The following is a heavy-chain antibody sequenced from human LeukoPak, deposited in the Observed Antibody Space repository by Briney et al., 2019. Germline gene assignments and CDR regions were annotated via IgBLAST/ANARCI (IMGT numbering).Heavy chain of an antibody. Sequence: ASVKVSCKASGYTFTSYGISWVRQAPGQGLEWMGWISPDNGGTNYAQKFRGRVTVTRDTSIRTAYMELGSLTSDDTAVYYCARYSAQGTYWGQGTLVTVSS. CDR2: ISPDNGGT. J-gene: IGHJ4*02. CDR3: ARYSAQGTY. CDR1: GYTFTSYG. V-gene: IGHV1-2*02. D-gene: IGHD1-7*01.